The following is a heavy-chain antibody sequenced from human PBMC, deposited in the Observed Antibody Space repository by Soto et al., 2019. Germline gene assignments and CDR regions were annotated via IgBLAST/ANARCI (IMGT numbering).Heavy chain of an antibody. CDR3: AAESGSYYYGMDV. D-gene: IGHD1-26*01. Sequence: SVKVSCKASGFTFTSSAMQWVRQARGQRLEWIGWIVVGSGNTNYAQKFQERVTITRDMSTSTAYMELSSLRSEDTAVYYCAAESGSYYYGMDVWGQGTTVTVSS. CDR2: IVVGSGNT. CDR1: GFTFTSSA. V-gene: IGHV1-58*02. J-gene: IGHJ6*02.